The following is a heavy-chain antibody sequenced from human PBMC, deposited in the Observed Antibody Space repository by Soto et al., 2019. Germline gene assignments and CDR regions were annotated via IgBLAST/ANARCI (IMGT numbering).Heavy chain of an antibody. Sequence: EVQLVESGGGLVKPGGSLRLSCVTSGFAFNNAWMNWVRQAPGKGLEWVARIKSQTHGGTTDYAAPVKGRFTISRDDSQNTIYLQMNSLRPEDTGVYYCTAPWGSTSSWDLDYWGQGTLVTVSS. D-gene: IGHD2-2*01. CDR2: IKSQTHGGTT. CDR3: TAPWGSTSSWDLDY. V-gene: IGHV3-15*01. J-gene: IGHJ4*02. CDR1: GFAFNNAW.